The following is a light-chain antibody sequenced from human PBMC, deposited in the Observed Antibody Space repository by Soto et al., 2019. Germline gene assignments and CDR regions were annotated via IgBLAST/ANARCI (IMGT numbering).Light chain of an antibody. V-gene: IGLV2-18*01. J-gene: IGLJ3*02. CDR3: SLYTSSSTSWV. CDR1: SRDVYNR. Sequence: QSALTQPPSVSGSPGQSVTISCTGTSRDVYNRVSWYQQPPGTAPKLMIYEVSNRPSGVTDRFSGSKSGNTASLTISGLQAEDEADYYCSLYTSSSTSWVFGGGTKLTVL. CDR2: EVS.